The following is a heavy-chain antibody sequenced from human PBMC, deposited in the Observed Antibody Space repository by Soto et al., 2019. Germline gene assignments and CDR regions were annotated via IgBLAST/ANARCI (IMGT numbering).Heavy chain of an antibody. Sequence: GEFLKISLLGAGFTFRNHWKHLGRQAPGKGLEWVSRINSDGSTTTYADSVKGRFTIFRHNAKNTLYLQLNSLRAEDTALYYCARGYSSGPDYWGQGTLVTVS. CDR3: ARGYSSGPDY. V-gene: IGHV3-74*01. CDR2: INSDGSTT. D-gene: IGHD6-19*01. CDR1: GFTFRNHW. J-gene: IGHJ4*02.